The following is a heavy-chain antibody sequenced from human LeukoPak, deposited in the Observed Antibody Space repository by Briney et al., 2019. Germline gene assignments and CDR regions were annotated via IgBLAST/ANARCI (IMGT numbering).Heavy chain of an antibody. V-gene: IGHV1-18*01. Sequence: ASVKVSCKASGYTFTSYDINWVRQAPGQGLEWMGWISAYNGNTNYAQKLQGRVTMTTDTSTSTAYMELRSLRSDDTAVYYCARGDDILTGYFRGFDYWGQGTLVTVSS. CDR3: ARGDDILTGYFRGFDY. J-gene: IGHJ4*02. CDR1: GYTFTSYD. D-gene: IGHD3-9*01. CDR2: ISAYNGNT.